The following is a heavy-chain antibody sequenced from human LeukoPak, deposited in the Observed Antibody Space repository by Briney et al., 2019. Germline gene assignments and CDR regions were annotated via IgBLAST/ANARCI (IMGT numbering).Heavy chain of an antibody. Sequence: SQTLSLTCAISGDSVSNNIAAWNWIRQSPSRGLEWLGRTYYRSKWDNDYAVSVKSRININADTSKNQFSLQLNSVTPEDTAVYYCARGRVHYYAMDVWGQGTTVTVSS. J-gene: IGHJ6*02. CDR2: TYYRSKWDN. V-gene: IGHV6-1*01. CDR1: GDSVSNNIAA. CDR3: ARGRVHYYAMDV.